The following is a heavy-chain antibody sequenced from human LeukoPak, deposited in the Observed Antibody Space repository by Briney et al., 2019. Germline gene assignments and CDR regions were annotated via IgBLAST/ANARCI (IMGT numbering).Heavy chain of an antibody. D-gene: IGHD2-15*01. V-gene: IGHV3-7*01. CDR1: GFTFSSYW. CDR2: IKQDASEE. J-gene: IGHJ6*02. CDR3: VRPRGSYYFAMDV. Sequence: PGGSLRLSCAASGFTFSSYWMSWVRQAPGKGLEWVANIKQDASEEYYVDSVKGRFTISRDNAKNSLYLQMNSLRAEDTAVYYCVRPRGSYYFAMDVWGQGATVTVFS.